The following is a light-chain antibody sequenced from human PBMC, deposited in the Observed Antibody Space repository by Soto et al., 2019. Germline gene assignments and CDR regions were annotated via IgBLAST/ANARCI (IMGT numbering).Light chain of an antibody. V-gene: IGKV3-15*01. CDR1: QSVSRN. J-gene: IGKJ1*01. CDR3: QQYDSWPRT. Sequence: EIVMTQSPPTLSVSPGERATLSCRASQSVSRNLAWYQHKPGQAPRLLIDGASTRATDISARFSGGGSGTEFTLTISSLQSEDFAVYYCQQYDSWPRTFGQGTKVEVK. CDR2: GAS.